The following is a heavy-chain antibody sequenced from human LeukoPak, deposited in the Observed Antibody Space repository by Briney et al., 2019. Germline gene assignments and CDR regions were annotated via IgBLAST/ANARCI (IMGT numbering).Heavy chain of an antibody. V-gene: IGHV4-59*01. CDR2: IHYTGSA. D-gene: IGHD3-9*01. CDR1: GGSITSSY. J-gene: IGHJ5*02. CDR3: ARGRYSAGDNWFDP. Sequence: PSETLSLTCTVSGGSITSSYWSWIRQSPGKGLEWIGYIHYTGSANYNPSLKSRVTMLIDTSKNQFSLKLSSVTAADTAVYYCARGRYSAGDNWFDPWGQGTLVTVSS.